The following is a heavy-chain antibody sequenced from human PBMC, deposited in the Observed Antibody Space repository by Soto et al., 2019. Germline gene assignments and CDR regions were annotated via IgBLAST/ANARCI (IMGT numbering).Heavy chain of an antibody. CDR3: AAARDPHSSGWYHWFDP. Sequence: VASVKVSCKASGFTFTSSAVQWVRQARGQRLEWIGWIVVGSGNTNYAQKFQERVTITRDMSTSTAYMELSSLRSEDTAVYYCAAARDPHSSGWYHWFDPWGQGTQVTVSS. D-gene: IGHD6-19*01. J-gene: IGHJ5*02. V-gene: IGHV1-58*01. CDR2: IVVGSGNT. CDR1: GFTFTSSA.